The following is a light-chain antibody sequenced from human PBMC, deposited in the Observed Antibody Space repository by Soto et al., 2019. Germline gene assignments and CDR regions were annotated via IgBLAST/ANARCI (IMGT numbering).Light chain of an antibody. CDR2: DAS. J-gene: IGKJ4*01. CDR1: QSVSSY. V-gene: IGKV3-11*01. CDR3: QQRSNWPLSLT. Sequence: EIVLTQSPATLSLSPGERATLSCRASQSVSSYLAWCQQKPGQAPRLLIYDASNRATGIPARFSGSGSGTAFTLPISSLEPEDFAVYYCQQRSNWPLSLTFGGGTKVEIK.